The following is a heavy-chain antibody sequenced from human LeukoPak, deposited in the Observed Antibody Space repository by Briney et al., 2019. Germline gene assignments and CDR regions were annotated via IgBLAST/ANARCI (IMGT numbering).Heavy chain of an antibody. Sequence: ASVKVSCKASGYTFTAQYMHWVRQAPRQGLEWMGRINPSSGGTNYVQKFQGRVTTTRDTSITTAYMELTSLRSDDTAVYYCASGTTERIDYWGQGTLVTVSS. V-gene: IGHV1-2*06. J-gene: IGHJ4*02. CDR3: ASGTTERIDY. CDR2: INPSSGGT. CDR1: GYTFTAQY. D-gene: IGHD1-1*01.